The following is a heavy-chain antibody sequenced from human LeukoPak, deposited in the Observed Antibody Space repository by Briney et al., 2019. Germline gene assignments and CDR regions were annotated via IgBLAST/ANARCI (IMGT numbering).Heavy chain of an antibody. CDR2: INPNSGGT. V-gene: IGHV1-2*06. Sequence: ASVKVSCKASGYTFTNYYIHWVRQAPGQGLEWMGRINPNSGGTNYAQKFQGRVTMTTDTSISTAYMELSSLRSDDTAVFYCGRDIGSRYYHGYWRQGTLVTVSS. CDR1: GYTFTNYY. D-gene: IGHD3-22*01. CDR3: GRDIGSRYYHGY. J-gene: IGHJ4*02.